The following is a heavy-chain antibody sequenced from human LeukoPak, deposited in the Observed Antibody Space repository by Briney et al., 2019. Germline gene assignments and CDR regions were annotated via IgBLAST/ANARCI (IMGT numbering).Heavy chain of an antibody. Sequence: GGSLILSCAGSGFIFRSHGMIWVRQAPGRGLEWGLYISPGGNTIYYADSMKGRFTVSRDDAKNSLSLHMNSLRAEDTAVYYCARVRGPTVTTMYFDYWGQGTLVTVSS. D-gene: IGHD4-17*01. CDR1: GFIFRSHG. CDR3: ARVRGPTVTTMYFDY. CDR2: ISPGGNTI. V-gene: IGHV3-48*04. J-gene: IGHJ4*02.